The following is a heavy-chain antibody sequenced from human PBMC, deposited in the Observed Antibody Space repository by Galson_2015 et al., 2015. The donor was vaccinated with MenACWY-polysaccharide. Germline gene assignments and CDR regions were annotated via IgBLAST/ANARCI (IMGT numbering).Heavy chain of an antibody. V-gene: IGHV3-15*01. CDR2: IKSKTDGGTT. CDR1: GFTFSNAW. CDR3: TTGGGFVAGEYGMDV. J-gene: IGHJ6*02. D-gene: IGHD6-19*01. Sequence: SLRLSCAASGFTFSNAWMSWVRQAPGKGLEWVGRIKSKTDGGTTDYAAPVKGRFTISRDDSKNTLYLQMNSLKTEDTAVYYCTTGGGFVAGEYGMDVWGQGTTVTVSS.